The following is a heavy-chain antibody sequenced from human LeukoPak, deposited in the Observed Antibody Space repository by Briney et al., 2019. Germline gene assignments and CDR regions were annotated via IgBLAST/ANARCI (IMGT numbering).Heavy chain of an antibody. D-gene: IGHD2-2*01. CDR2: IKSKTDGGTT. J-gene: IGHJ4*02. CDR3: TTDISVHCSSTSCYRRDY. Sequence: GGSLRLSCAASGFTFSNAWMSWVRQAPGKGLEWVGRIKSKTDGGTTDYAAPVKGRFTISRDDSKNTLYLQMNSLKTEGTAVYYCTTDISVHCSSTSCYRRDYWGQGTLVTVSS. CDR1: GFTFSNAW. V-gene: IGHV3-15*01.